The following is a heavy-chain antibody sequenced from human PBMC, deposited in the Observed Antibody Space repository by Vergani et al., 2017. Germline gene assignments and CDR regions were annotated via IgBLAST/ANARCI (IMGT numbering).Heavy chain of an antibody. J-gene: IGHJ6*03. V-gene: IGHV3-48*01. CDR1: GFTFSSYS. D-gene: IGHD2-2*01. CDR3: ARDFFAGPAALSDRLPDYYYMDV. Sequence: EVQLVESGGGLVQPGGSLRLSCAASGFTFSSYSMNWVRQAPGKGLEWVSYISSSSSTIYYADSVKGRFTISRDNAKNSLYLQMNSLRAEDTAVYYCARDFFAGPAALSDRLPDYYYMDVWGKGTTVTVSS. CDR2: ISSSSSTI.